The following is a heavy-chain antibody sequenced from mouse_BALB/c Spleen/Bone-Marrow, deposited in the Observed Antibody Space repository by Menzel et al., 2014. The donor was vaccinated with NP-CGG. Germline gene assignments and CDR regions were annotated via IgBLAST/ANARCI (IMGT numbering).Heavy chain of an antibody. J-gene: IGHJ2*01. CDR2: INPYNGDT. CDR1: GYSFIGYT. V-gene: IGHV1-37*01. Sequence: DVQLVESGPELVKPGASMRISCKASGYSFIGYTMNWVKQSHGKNLEWIGLINPYNGDTHYNQKFKDKATLTVDKSSSTAYMELLSLTSEDSAVYYCTRRNYDYDFDYWGQGTTLTVSS. CDR3: TRRNYDYDFDY. D-gene: IGHD2-4*01.